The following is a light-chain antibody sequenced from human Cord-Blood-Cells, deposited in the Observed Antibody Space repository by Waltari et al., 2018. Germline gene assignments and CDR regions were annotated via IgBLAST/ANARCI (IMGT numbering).Light chain of an antibody. CDR3: QQSYSTPYT. Sequence: IQMTQSPSSVSASVGDSVTSTCRASQSISSYLNWYQQKPGKAPKLLIYAASSLQSGVPSRFSGSGSGTDFTLTISSLQPEDFATYYCQQSYSTPYTFGQGTKLEIK. V-gene: IGKV1-39*01. CDR1: QSISSY. J-gene: IGKJ2*01. CDR2: AAS.